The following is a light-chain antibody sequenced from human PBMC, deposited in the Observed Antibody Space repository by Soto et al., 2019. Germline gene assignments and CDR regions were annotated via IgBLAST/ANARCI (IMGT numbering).Light chain of an antibody. CDR3: QQSFSTPIT. J-gene: IGKJ5*01. CDR2: RAS. V-gene: IGKV1-39*01. CDR1: QSISTY. Sequence: DIQMTQSPSSLSASVGDRVSITCRASQSISTYVNWYQQKPGTAPNLLIYRASTLESGVPSRFSGSGSGTDFTLTISSLQPAYFSTYYCQQSFSTPITFGQGTRLDIK.